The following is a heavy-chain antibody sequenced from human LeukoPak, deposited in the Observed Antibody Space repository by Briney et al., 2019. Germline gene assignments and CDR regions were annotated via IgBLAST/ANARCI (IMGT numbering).Heavy chain of an antibody. Sequence: GGSLRLSCAASGITFSNYEMNWVRQAPGKGLEWVSYINPCRSNRFYAGSVRGRFTISRAEAKKSVYLQMKSLTSEHTAVYYCASSLSSGWGPVDDYWGQGIMVTVSS. CDR3: ASSLSSGWGPVDDY. V-gene: IGHV3-48*03. D-gene: IGHD6-19*01. J-gene: IGHJ4*02. CDR2: INPCRSNR. CDR1: GITFSNYE.